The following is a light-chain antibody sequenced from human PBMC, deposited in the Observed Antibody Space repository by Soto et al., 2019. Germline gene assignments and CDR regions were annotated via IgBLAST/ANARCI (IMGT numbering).Light chain of an antibody. Sequence: QSVLTQPPSASGTPGQRVTISCSGTSSNIGSGSVNWYQQLLGTAPKLLIYNNDQWPSGVPDRFSGSKSGTSASLDISGLQSEDEADYYCASWDVSLNGLYVFGTGTKVTVL. V-gene: IGLV1-44*01. J-gene: IGLJ1*01. CDR3: ASWDVSLNGLYV. CDR1: SSNIGSGS. CDR2: NND.